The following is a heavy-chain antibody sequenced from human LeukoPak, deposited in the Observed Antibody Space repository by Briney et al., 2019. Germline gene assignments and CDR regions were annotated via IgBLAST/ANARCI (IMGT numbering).Heavy chain of an antibody. Sequence: PGGSLRLSCAASGFTFSSYWMSWVRQAPGKGLEWVANIKQDGSEKYYVDSVKGRFTISRDNAKNSLYLQMNSLRAEDTAVYYCARSIAVAGTAFDYWGQGTLVTVSS. CDR1: GFTFSSYW. D-gene: IGHD6-19*01. CDR3: ARSIAVAGTAFDY. CDR2: IKQDGSEK. V-gene: IGHV3-7*01. J-gene: IGHJ4*02.